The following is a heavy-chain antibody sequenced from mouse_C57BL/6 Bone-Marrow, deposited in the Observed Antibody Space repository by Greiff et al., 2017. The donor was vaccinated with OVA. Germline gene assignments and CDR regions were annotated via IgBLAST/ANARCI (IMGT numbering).Heavy chain of an antibody. D-gene: IGHD1-1*01. CDR2: INPNNGGT. Sequence: EVQLQQSGPELVKPGASVKISCKASGYTFTDYYMNWVKQSHGKSLEWIGDINPNNGGTSYNQKFKGKARLTVDKSSSTAYMELRSLTSEDSAVYYCARENYGSRYYFDYWGQGTTLTVSS. CDR1: GYTFTDYY. J-gene: IGHJ2*01. CDR3: ARENYGSRYYFDY. V-gene: IGHV1-26*01.